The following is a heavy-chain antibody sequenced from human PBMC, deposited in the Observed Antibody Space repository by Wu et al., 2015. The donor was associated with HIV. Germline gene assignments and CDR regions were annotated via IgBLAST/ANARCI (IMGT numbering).Heavy chain of an antibody. Sequence: QVQLVQSGAEVKKHGASVKVSCKASGYSFRSYDINWVRQAPGQGLEWMGWMNPNSGGTNYAQKFQGRVTMTRDTSISTAYMELSSLRSEDTAVYYCAREYCSGGSCSRANYYYYYGMDVWGQGTTVTVSS. CDR3: AREYCSGGSCSRANYYYYYGMDV. V-gene: IGHV1-2*02. D-gene: IGHD2-15*01. J-gene: IGHJ6*02. CDR2: MNPNSGGT. CDR1: GYSFRSYD.